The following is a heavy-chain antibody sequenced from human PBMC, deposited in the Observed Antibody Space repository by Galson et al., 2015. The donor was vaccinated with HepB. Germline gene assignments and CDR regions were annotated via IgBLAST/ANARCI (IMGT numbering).Heavy chain of an antibody. V-gene: IGHV1-8*01. CDR3: ARKDYSNYGYYYYYMDV. CDR1: GYTFTSYD. Sequence: SVKVSCKASGYTFTSYDINWVRQATGQGLEWMGWMNPNSGNTGYAQKFQGRVTMTRNTSISTAYMELSSLRSEDTAVYYCARKDYSNYGYYYYYMDVWGKGTTVTVSS. D-gene: IGHD4-11*01. CDR2: MNPNSGNT. J-gene: IGHJ6*03.